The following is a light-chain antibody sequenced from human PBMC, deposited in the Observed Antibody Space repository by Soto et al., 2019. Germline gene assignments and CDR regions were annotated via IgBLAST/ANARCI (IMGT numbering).Light chain of an antibody. J-gene: IGKJ5*01. Sequence: EIVLTQCPGTLSLSPGERATLSCRASQSVSSSYLAWYQQKPGQAPRLLIYGASSRATGIPDRFSGSGSGTDFTLTISRLEPEDFAVYYCQQYGSSPPTITFGQGTRLEIK. CDR3: QQYGSSPPTIT. CDR1: QSVSSSY. CDR2: GAS. V-gene: IGKV3-20*01.